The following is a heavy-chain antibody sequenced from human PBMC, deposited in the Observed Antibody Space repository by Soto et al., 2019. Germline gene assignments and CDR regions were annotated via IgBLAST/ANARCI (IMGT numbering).Heavy chain of an antibody. J-gene: IGHJ4*02. D-gene: IGHD3-22*01. V-gene: IGHV3-23*01. CDR1: GFTFSSYA. CDR3: AKRKVYYDSSGYPFDY. Sequence: GGSLRLSCAASGFTFSSYAMSWVRQAPGKGLEWVSAISGSGGSTYYADSVKGRFTISRDNSKNTLYLQMNSLRAEDTAVYYCAKRKVYYDSSGYPFDYWGQGTLVTVSS. CDR2: ISGSGGST.